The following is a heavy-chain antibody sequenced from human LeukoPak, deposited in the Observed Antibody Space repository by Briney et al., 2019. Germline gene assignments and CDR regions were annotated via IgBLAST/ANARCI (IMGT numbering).Heavy chain of an antibody. D-gene: IGHD5-12*01. CDR2: IYYSGST. V-gene: IGHV4-31*03. Sequence: NPSETLSLTCTVSGGSISSGGYYWSWIRQHPGKGLEWIGYIYYSGSTYYNPSLKSRVTISVDTSKNQFSLKLSSVTAADTAVYYCARRTMGWLRLRYYYYYMDVWGKGTTVTVSS. CDR3: ARRTMGWLRLRYYYYYMDV. J-gene: IGHJ6*03. CDR1: GGSISSGGYY.